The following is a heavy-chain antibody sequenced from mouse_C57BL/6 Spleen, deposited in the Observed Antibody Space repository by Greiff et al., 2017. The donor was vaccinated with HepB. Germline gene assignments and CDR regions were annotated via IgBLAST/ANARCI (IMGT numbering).Heavy chain of an antibody. V-gene: IGHV1-69*01. CDR1: GYTFTSYW. Sequence: QVQLQQPGAELVMPGASVKLSCKASGYTFTSYWMHWVKQRPGQGLEWIGEIDPSDSYTNYNQKFKGKSTLTVDKSSSTAYMQLSSLTSEDSAVYYFARKVGLLRYFDVWGTGTTVTVSS. CDR3: ARKVGLLRYFDV. J-gene: IGHJ1*03. CDR2: IDPSDSYT. D-gene: IGHD1-3*01.